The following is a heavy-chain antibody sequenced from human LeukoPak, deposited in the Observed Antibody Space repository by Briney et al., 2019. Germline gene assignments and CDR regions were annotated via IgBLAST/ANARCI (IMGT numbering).Heavy chain of an antibody. J-gene: IGHJ4*02. CDR2: VNTITGTP. Sequence: GASVKVSCKASGYTFTSFVINWVRQAPGQGPEWMGWVNTITGTPTYAQGFTGRFVFSLDTSVSTAYLEINNLRADDTAVYYCARDQDFRSGRYGRDFDYWGQGTLVTVSS. D-gene: IGHD3-3*01. CDR3: ARDQDFRSGRYGRDFDY. CDR1: GYTFTSFV. V-gene: IGHV7-4-1*02.